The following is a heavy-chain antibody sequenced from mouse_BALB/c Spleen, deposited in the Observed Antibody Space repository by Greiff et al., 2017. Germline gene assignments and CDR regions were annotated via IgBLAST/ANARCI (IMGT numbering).Heavy chain of an antibody. V-gene: IGHV1-54*01. Sequence: QVHVKQSGAELVRPGTSVKVSCKASGYAFTNYLIEWVKQRPGQGLEWIGVINPGSGGTNYNEKFKGKATLTADKSSSTAYMQLSSLTSDDSAVYFCARRGTIGTDFDYWGQGTTLTVSS. CDR3: ARRGTIGTDFDY. CDR2: INPGSGGT. D-gene: IGHD2-14*01. CDR1: GYAFTNYL. J-gene: IGHJ2*01.